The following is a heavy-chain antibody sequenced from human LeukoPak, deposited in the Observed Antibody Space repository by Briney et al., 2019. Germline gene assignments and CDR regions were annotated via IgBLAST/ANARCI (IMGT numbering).Heavy chain of an antibody. CDR3: ARDLDYYDSSGAAY. J-gene: IGHJ4*02. V-gene: IGHV3-48*04. D-gene: IGHD3-22*01. Sequence: GGSLRLSCAASGFTFSSYNINWVRQAPGKGLEWVSYISSSRRTMSYADSVKGRFTISRDNAKNSLYLQMNSLRAEDTAVYYCARDLDYYDSSGAAYWGQGTLVTVSS. CDR2: ISSSRRTM. CDR1: GFTFSSYN.